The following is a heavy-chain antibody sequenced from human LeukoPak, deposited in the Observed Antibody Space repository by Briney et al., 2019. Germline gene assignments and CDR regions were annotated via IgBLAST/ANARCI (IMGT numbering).Heavy chain of an antibody. V-gene: IGHV1-18*01. CDR1: GYTFSNYG. CDR3: AREARISSSWYSSV. CDR2: ISAYNNNT. Sequence: GASVKVSCKTSGYTFSNYGVSWVRQAPGQGLEWMGWISAYNNNTNYAQKFQGRLTMTTDTSTSTAYMELRSLRSDDTAVYYCAREARISSSWYSSVWGQGTLITVS. J-gene: IGHJ4*02. D-gene: IGHD2-2*01.